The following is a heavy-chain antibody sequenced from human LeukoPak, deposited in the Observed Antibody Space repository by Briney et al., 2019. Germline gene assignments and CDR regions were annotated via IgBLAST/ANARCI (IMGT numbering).Heavy chain of an antibody. Sequence: SETLSLTCTVSGGSISSGGYYWSWIRQHPGKGLEWIGYIYYSGSTYYNPSLKSRVTISVDTSKNQFSLKLSSVTAADTAVYYCAREEKNGYGLDSWGQGTLVTVSS. V-gene: IGHV4-31*03. CDR3: AREEKNGYGLDS. CDR2: IYYSGST. D-gene: IGHD5-18*01. CDR1: GGSISSGGYY. J-gene: IGHJ5*01.